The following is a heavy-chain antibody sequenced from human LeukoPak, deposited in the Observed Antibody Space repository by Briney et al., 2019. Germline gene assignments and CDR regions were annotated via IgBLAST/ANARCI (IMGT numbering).Heavy chain of an antibody. J-gene: IGHJ4*02. CDR1: GYTFTSYG. V-gene: IGHV1-18*01. CDR2: ISAYNGNT. CDR3: ARDGVSTIFGVVIISYFDY. D-gene: IGHD3-3*01. Sequence: ASVKVSCKASGYTFTSYGISWVRQAPGQGLEWMGWISAYNGNTNYAQKLQGRVTMTTDTSTSTAYMELRSLRSDDTAVYYCARDGVSTIFGVVIISYFDYWGQGTLVTVSS.